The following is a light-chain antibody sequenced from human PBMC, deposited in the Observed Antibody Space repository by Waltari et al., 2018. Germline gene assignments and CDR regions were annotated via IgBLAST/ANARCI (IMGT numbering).Light chain of an antibody. V-gene: IGKV4-1*01. Sequence: DIVMTQSPDSLAVSLGERATFNCKSSPSVSSYLAWYQQKPGQPPKLLIYWASTRESGVPDRFSGSGSGTDFTLTISSLQAEDAALYYCQQCYTTPYTFGQGTKLEIK. J-gene: IGKJ2*01. CDR2: WAS. CDR3: QQCYTTPYT. CDR1: PSVSSY.